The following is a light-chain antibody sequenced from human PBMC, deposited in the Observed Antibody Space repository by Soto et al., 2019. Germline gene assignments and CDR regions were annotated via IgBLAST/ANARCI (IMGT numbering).Light chain of an antibody. CDR2: GAS. Sequence: EIVLTQSPGTLSLSPGERATLSCRASQSVSSSYLAWYQQKPGQAPRLLSYGASSRATCIPDRFSGSGSGTDFTLTISRLEPEDFAVYYCQQYGSSHRTLGQGTKVDIK. J-gene: IGKJ1*01. CDR3: QQYGSSHRT. CDR1: QSVSSSY. V-gene: IGKV3-20*01.